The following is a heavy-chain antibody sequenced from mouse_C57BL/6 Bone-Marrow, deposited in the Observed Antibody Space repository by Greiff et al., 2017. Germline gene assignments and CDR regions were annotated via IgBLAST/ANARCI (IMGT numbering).Heavy chain of an antibody. D-gene: IGHD1-1*01. Sequence: QVQLQQPGAELVRPGSSVQLSCKASGYTFTSYWMDWVKQRPGQGLEWIGNIYPSDSETHYNQKFKDKAPLTVDKSSSTAYMQLSSLTSEDSAVYYCARSIYYGSSYDYWGQGTTLTVSS. V-gene: IGHV1-61*01. CDR3: ARSIYYGSSYDY. J-gene: IGHJ2*01. CDR2: IYPSDSET. CDR1: GYTFTSYW.